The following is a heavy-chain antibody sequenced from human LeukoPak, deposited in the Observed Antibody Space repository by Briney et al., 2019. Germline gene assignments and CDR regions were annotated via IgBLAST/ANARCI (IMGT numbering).Heavy chain of an antibody. CDR2: INTDGSST. CDR1: GFTFSSYW. J-gene: IGHJ4*02. CDR3: AREMGSYYDILTGPRYFDY. D-gene: IGHD3-9*01. V-gene: IGHV3-74*01. Sequence: GGSLRLSCAASGFTFSSYWMHWVRQAPGKGLVWVSLINTDGSSTSYADSVKGRFTISRDNAKNTLYLQMNSLRAEDTAVYYCAREMGSYYDILTGPRYFDYWGQGTLVTVSS.